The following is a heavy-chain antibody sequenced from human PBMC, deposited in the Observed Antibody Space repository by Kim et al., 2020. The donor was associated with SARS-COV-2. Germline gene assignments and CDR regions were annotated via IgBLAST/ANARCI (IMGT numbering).Heavy chain of an antibody. CDR3: ARGAMVRGVYNWFDP. D-gene: IGHD3-10*01. J-gene: IGHJ5*02. Sequence: PSLKSRVTISVDTAKNQCSLKLSCVTAAETGVYYCARGAMVRGVYNWFDPWGQGTLVTVSS. V-gene: IGHV4-34*01.